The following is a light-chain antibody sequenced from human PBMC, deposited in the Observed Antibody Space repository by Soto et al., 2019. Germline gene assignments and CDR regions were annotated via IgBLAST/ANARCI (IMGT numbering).Light chain of an antibody. CDR3: CSYAGSNIFAV. CDR1: SSDIGSYDR. Sequence: QSVLTQPASVSGSPGQSITISCTGTSSDIGSYDRVSWYQWHPGKAPKLIIYEDNRRPSEISNRFSGSKSGNTASLTISGLHAEDEADYYCCSYAGSNIFAVFGGGTKLTVL. J-gene: IGLJ3*02. CDR2: EDN. V-gene: IGLV2-23*01.